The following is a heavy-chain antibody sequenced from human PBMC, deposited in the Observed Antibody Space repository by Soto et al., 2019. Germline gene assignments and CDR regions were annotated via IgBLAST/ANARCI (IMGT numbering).Heavy chain of an antibody. D-gene: IGHD5-18*01. J-gene: IGHJ6*03. CDR1: GYTFTIYD. V-gene: IGHV1-8*01. Sequence: GASVKVSCKASGYTFTIYDINWVRQATGQGLEWMGWMNPNSGNTGYAQKFQGRVTMTRNTSISTAYVELSSLRSEDTAVYYCARLAASPYGYHYYYYYYMDVWGKGTTVTVSS. CDR3: ARLAASPYGYHYYYYYYMDV. CDR2: MNPNSGNT.